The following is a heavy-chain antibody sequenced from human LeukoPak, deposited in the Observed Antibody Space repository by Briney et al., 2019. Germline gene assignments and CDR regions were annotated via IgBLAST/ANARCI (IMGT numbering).Heavy chain of an antibody. CDR1: GFTFSSYG. CDR3: AKDGPTRGYSYGYDY. V-gene: IGHV3-30*18. Sequence: GGSLRLSCAASGFTFSSYGMHWVRQAPGKGLEWVAVISYDGSNKYYADSVKGRFTISRDNSKNTLYLQMNSLRAEDTAVYYCAKDGPTRGYSYGYDYWGQGTLVTVSS. D-gene: IGHD5-18*01. J-gene: IGHJ4*02. CDR2: ISYDGSNK.